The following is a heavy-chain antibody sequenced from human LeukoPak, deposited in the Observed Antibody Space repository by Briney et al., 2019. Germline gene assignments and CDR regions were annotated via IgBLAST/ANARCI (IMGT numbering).Heavy chain of an antibody. CDR1: GGSITSYY. CDR3: TRVWGDHSFDY. D-gene: IGHD3-16*01. CDR2: IFYTVST. V-gene: IGHV4-59*01. J-gene: IGHJ4*02. Sequence: SETLSLTCTVSGGSITSYYWSWIRQPPGPGLACIGYIFYTVSTNHNPSLQSTVAISLYTSTHQCSLRLSSVTVAATHTYQCTRVWGDHSFDYWGQGTLVTVSS.